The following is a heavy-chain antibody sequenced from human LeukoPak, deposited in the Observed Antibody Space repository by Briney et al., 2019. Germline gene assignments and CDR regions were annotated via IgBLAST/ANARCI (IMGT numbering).Heavy chain of an antibody. J-gene: IGHJ4*02. CDR3: AKIFPTDSSGYHY. V-gene: IGHV3-21*01. D-gene: IGHD3-22*01. CDR1: GFTFSSYS. Sequence: PGGSLRLSCAASGFTFSSYSMNWVRQAPGKGLEWVSSISSSSSYIYYADSVKGRFTISRDNAKNSLYLQMNSLRAEDTAVYYCAKIFPTDSSGYHYWGQGTLVTVSS. CDR2: ISSSSSYI.